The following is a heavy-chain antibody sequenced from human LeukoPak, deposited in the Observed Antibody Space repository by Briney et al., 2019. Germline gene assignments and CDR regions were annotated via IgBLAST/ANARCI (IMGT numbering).Heavy chain of an antibody. D-gene: IGHD3-22*01. CDR2: IYSGGTT. J-gene: IGHJ4*02. V-gene: IGHV3-66*01. CDR3: ARTRTYSYDSSGHYYPTHFDY. CDR1: GFIVSSNY. Sequence: GGSPRLSCAASGFIVSSNYMSWVRQAPGKGLEWVSVIYSGGTTYYADSVKGRFTISRDNRKNTLYLQMNSLRAEDTAVYYCARTRTYSYDSSGHYYPTHFDYWGQGTLVTVSS.